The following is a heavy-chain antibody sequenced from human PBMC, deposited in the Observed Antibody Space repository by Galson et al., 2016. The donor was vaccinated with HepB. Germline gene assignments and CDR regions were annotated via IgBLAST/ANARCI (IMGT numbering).Heavy chain of an antibody. V-gene: IGHV3-72*01. CDR1: GFTFGDRHY. D-gene: IGHD3-22*01. CDR3: ARLQYDGSVFHPFDC. Sequence: SLRLSCAASGFTFGDRHYVDWVRQAPGKGLEWIGRSRDRAASYRTEFAASVKGGFTISRDDSKSSLYLQMNSLKTEDTAVYYCARLQYDGSVFHPFDCWGQGTLVTVSS. J-gene: IGHJ4*02. CDR2: SRDRAASYRT.